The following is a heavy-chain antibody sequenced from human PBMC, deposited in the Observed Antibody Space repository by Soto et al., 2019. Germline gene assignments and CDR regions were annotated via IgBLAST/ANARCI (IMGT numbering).Heavy chain of an antibody. V-gene: IGHV3-30-3*01. D-gene: IGHD4-17*01. J-gene: IGHJ4*02. CDR3: ARAFYGDYGGADY. Sequence: QVQLVESGGGVVQPGRSLRLSCAASGFTFSTYAMQWVRHAPGEGLEWVAVISYDGGNKYYADSVKGRFTISRDNSKNPLYLQMNSLRPEDTAVYYCARAFYGDYGGADYWGQGTLVTVSS. CDR1: GFTFSTYA. CDR2: ISYDGGNK.